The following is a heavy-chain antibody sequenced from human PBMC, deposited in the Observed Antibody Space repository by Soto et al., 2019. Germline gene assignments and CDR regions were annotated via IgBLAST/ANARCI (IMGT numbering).Heavy chain of an antibody. J-gene: IGHJ4*02. D-gene: IGHD2-15*01. CDR3: AKEEIVVVVAGNGILGYFDY. CDR2: ISGSGGST. Sequence: GGSLRLSCAASGFTFSSYAMSWVRQAPGKGLEWVSAISGSGGSTYYADSVKGRFTISRDNSKNTLYLQMNSLRAEDTAVYYCAKEEIVVVVAGNGILGYFDYWGQGTLVTVSS. V-gene: IGHV3-23*01. CDR1: GFTFSSYA.